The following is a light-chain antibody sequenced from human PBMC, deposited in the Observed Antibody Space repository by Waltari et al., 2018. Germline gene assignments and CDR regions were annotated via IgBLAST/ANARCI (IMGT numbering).Light chain of an antibody. CDR3: QQYYTTEPT. CDR1: PRILYSAVNKNY. Sequence: DIVMTQSPHLLAVSLGERATIPCQASPRILYSAVNKNYLAWFQQKPGQPPKLLNYWASTRESGVPDRFSGSGSRSDFTLTISSLQPEDVAVYFCQQYYTTEPTFGQGTKV. CDR2: WAS. J-gene: IGKJ1*01. V-gene: IGKV4-1*01.